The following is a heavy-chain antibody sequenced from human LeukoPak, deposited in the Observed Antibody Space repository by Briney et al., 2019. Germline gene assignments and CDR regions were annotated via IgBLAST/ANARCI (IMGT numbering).Heavy chain of an antibody. CDR1: GFTFSSYA. J-gene: IGHJ2*01. Sequence: GGSLRLSCAASGFTFSSYAMSWVRQAPGKGLEWVSAISGSGGSTYYADSVKGRFTISRDNSKNTLYLQMNSLRAEDTAVYYCARDRYYYDSSGNYRYWYFDLWGRGTLVTVSS. D-gene: IGHD3-22*01. CDR2: ISGSGGST. V-gene: IGHV3-23*01. CDR3: ARDRYYYDSSGNYRYWYFDL.